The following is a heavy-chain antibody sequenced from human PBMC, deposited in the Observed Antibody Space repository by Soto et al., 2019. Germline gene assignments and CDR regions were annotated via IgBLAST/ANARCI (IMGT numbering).Heavy chain of an antibody. CDR1: GFTFSSYA. CDR3: ARDPSPGHGYGYYFDY. D-gene: IGHD5-18*01. CDR2: ISYDGSNK. V-gene: IGHV3-30-3*01. Sequence: GGSLRLSCAASGFTFSSYAMHWVRQAPGKGLEWVAVISYDGSNKYYADSVKGRFTISRDNSKNTLYLQMNSLRAEDTAVYYCARDPSPGHGYGYYFDYWGQGTLVTVSS. J-gene: IGHJ4*02.